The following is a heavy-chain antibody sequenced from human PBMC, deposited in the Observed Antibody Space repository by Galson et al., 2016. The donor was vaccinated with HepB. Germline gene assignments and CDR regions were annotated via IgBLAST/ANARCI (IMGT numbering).Heavy chain of an antibody. V-gene: IGHV4-4*01. CDR3: ARGAEPGRWSDS. CDR1: GDSISSKSW. Sequence: ETLSLTCAVSGDSISSKSWWIWVRQPPGKGLEWIGEIYPTGSSDSNPSLKSRVTISVDKSNNQFSLMMSPVTAADTAVYFCARGAEPGRWSDSWGQGILVTVSS. D-gene: IGHD1-26*01. J-gene: IGHJ5*01. CDR2: IYPTGSS.